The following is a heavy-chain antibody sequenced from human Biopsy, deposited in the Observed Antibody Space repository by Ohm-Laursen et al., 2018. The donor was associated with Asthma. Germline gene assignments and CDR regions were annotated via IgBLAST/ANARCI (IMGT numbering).Heavy chain of an antibody. CDR1: GFKFDEYT. V-gene: IGHV3-9*01. J-gene: IGHJ4*02. D-gene: IGHD3-22*01. CDR2: ISWNSATI. Sequence: RSLRLSCAASGFKFDEYTMHWVRQAPGKGLEWVSGISWNSATIGYADSVEGRFTISRDNAKNSVFLHMDSLRPEDTAFYYCAKVRSDWVITVSFDYWGQGTLVTVSS. CDR3: AKVRSDWVITVSFDY.